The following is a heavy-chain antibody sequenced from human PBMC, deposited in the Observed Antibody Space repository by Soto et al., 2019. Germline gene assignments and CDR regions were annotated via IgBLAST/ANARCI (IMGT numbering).Heavy chain of an antibody. J-gene: IGHJ4*02. V-gene: IGHV4-31*03. Sequence: SETLSLTCTVSGGSISSGGYYWSWIRQHPGKGLEWIGYIYYSGSTYYNPSLKSRVTISVDTSKNQFSLKLSSVTAADTAVYYCARAELYYYDSSGYYSGFDYWGQGTLVTVSS. CDR3: ARAELYYYDSSGYYSGFDY. CDR1: GGSISSGGYY. CDR2: IYYSGST. D-gene: IGHD3-22*01.